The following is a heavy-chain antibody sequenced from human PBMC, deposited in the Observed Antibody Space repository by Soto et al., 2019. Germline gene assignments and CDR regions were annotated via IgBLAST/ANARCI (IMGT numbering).Heavy chain of an antibody. CDR2: ISYDGSNK. CDR1: GFTFSSYG. J-gene: IGHJ4*02. Sequence: QVQLVESGGGVVQPGRSLRLSCAASGFTFSSYGMHWVRQAPGKGLEWVAVISYDGSNKYYADSVKGRFTISRDNSKNALYLQKTSVRAEDTAVYYCTKDQVIGIRTKAVVVAATPGYWGQGTLVTVSS. D-gene: IGHD2-15*01. V-gene: IGHV3-30*18. CDR3: TKDQVIGIRTKAVVVAATPGY.